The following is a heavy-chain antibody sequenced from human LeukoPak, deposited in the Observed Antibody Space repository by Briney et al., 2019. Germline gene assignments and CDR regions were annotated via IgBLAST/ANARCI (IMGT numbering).Heavy chain of an antibody. CDR3: AKKRDFSSYSVPSNCFDY. Sequence: GGSLRLSCAASGFTFSSLPMTWVRQAPGKGLEWVSTITDGGTTYYADSVKGRFTISRDDSKNTLYLQMNSLRAEDTAVYYCAKKRDFSSYSVPSNCFDYWGQGILVTVSS. CDR1: GFTFSSLP. J-gene: IGHJ4*02. D-gene: IGHD2-2*01. V-gene: IGHV3-23*01. CDR2: ITDGGTT.